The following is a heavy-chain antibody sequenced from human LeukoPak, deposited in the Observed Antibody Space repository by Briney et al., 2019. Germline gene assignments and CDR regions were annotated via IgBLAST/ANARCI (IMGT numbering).Heavy chain of an antibody. D-gene: IGHD6-19*01. CDR2: INAGNGNT. Sequence: GASVKVSCKASGYTFTSYAMHWVRQAPGQRLEWMGWINAGNGNTKYSQKFQGRVTITRDTSASTAYMELSSLRSEDTAVYYCAREGSSGWYSSPWYGYFDYWGQGTLATVSS. CDR1: GYTFTSYA. J-gene: IGHJ4*02. CDR3: AREGSSGWYSSPWYGYFDY. V-gene: IGHV1-3*01.